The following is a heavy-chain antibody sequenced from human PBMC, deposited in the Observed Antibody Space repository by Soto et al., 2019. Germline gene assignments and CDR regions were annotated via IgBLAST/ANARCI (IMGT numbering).Heavy chain of an antibody. D-gene: IGHD3-3*01. Sequence: TSETLSLTCTVSGGSISDYFCNWIRQAAGKGLEWIGRIDNSGSTNYNPSPKSRITMSADTSRNQFSLKLNSVTAADTAVYYCARGGQDFWSGPFDYWGQGALVTVSS. CDR3: ARGGQDFWSGPFDY. V-gene: IGHV4-4*07. J-gene: IGHJ4*02. CDR2: IDNSGST. CDR1: GGSISDYF.